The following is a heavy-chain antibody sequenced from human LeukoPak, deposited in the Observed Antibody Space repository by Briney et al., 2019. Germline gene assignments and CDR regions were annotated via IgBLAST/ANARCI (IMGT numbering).Heavy chain of an antibody. CDR3: ARHITIRAGFLEWLLYPNWFDP. CDR1: GASISTNNYY. CDR2: IYYSGST. D-gene: IGHD3-3*01. Sequence: SETLSLTCSVSGASISTNNYYWGWIRQPPGKGLEWIGSIYYSGSTYYNPSLKSRVTISVDTSKNQFSLKLSSVTAADTAVYYCARHITIRAGFLEWLLYPNWFDPWGQGTLVTVSS. V-gene: IGHV4-39*01. J-gene: IGHJ5*02.